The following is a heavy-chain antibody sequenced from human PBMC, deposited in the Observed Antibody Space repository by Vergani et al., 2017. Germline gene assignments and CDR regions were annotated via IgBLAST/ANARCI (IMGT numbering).Heavy chain of an antibody. D-gene: IGHD3-9*01. V-gene: IGHV1-46*03. CDR1: GYTFSNYY. CDR2: INPSGGHT. CDR3: ARGEYGILTGYRY. Sequence: QVQVVQSGAEVKKSGASVKVSCKTSGYTFSNYYMHWVRQAPGKGLEWMGIINPSGGHTNYAQKFQGRVTMTRDTSPSTVYMELSSLRSEDTAIYYCARGEYGILTGYRYWGQGTLVTVSA. J-gene: IGHJ4*02.